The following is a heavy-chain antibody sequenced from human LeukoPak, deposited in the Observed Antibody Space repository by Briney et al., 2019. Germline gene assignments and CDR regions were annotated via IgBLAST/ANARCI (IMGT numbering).Heavy chain of an antibody. Sequence: PGRSLRLSCAASGFTFSSYAMHWVRQAPGKGLEWVAVISYDGSNKYYADSVKGRFTISRDNSKNTLYLQMNSLRAEDTAVYYCAREAGSSWDAFDIWGQGTMVTVSS. J-gene: IGHJ3*02. CDR1: GFTFSSYA. D-gene: IGHD6-13*01. CDR2: ISYDGSNK. V-gene: IGHV3-30-3*01. CDR3: AREAGSSWDAFDI.